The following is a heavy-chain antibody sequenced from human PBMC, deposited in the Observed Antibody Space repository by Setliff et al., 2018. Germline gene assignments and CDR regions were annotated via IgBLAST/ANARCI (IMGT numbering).Heavy chain of an antibody. D-gene: IGHD3-10*01. Sequence: SETLSLTCTVSGGSISSYYWSWIRQPPGKGLEWIGYIYTSGSTNYNPSLKSRVTISVDTSKNQISLKLSSVTPADAAVYYCARGGEFYYGSGTIDSWGPGTLVTVSS. J-gene: IGHJ4*02. CDR2: IYTSGST. CDR1: GGSISSYY. CDR3: ARGGEFYYGSGTIDS. V-gene: IGHV4-59*01.